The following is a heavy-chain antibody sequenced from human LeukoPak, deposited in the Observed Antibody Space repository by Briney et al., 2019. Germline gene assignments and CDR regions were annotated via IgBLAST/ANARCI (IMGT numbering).Heavy chain of an antibody. V-gene: IGHV3-23*01. J-gene: IGHJ4*02. D-gene: IGHD6-13*01. CDR1: GSTFNNYA. CDR2: ISGSGDST. CDR3: AKDGMSLDSSWFDY. Sequence: GGSLRLSCAASGSTFNNYAMSWVRQAPGKRLEWVSAISGSGDSTFYVGSVKGRFTISRDNSKNTMYLQMNSLRVEDTAVYYCAKDGMSLDSSWFDYWGQGTLVTVSS.